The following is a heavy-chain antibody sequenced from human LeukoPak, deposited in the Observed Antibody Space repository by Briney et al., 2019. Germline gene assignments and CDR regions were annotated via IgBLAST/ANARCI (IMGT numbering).Heavy chain of an antibody. J-gene: IGHJ4*02. CDR3: ARSRDGRGDY. CDR2: MNGDGSST. Sequence: GGSLRLSCAASGFTFSSYWMHWVRQVPGKGLVWVSRMNGDGSSTAYADSVKGRLTISRDNAKNTLYLQMNSLRADNTAVYYCARSRDGRGDYWGQGTLVTVSS. D-gene: IGHD5-24*01. CDR1: GFTFSSYW. V-gene: IGHV3-74*01.